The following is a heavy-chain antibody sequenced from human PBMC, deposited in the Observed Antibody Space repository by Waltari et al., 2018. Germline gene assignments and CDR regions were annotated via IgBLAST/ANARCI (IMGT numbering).Heavy chain of an antibody. Sequence: EVQLVQSGAEVKKPGESLQISCKGSGYSFTSYGLGWVRQMAGEGMGWMGISKSGDSDIRYSPSFQGQVTMSADKSISTAYLEWSSLKASDTARYDCAVGATGSYFDYWGQGTLVTVSS. CDR3: AVGATGSYFDY. V-gene: IGHV5-51*03. CDR2: SKSGDSDI. J-gene: IGHJ4*02. CDR1: GYSFTSYG. D-gene: IGHD1-26*01.